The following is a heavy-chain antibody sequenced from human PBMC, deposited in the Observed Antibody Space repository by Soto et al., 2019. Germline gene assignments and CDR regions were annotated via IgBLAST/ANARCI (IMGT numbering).Heavy chain of an antibody. CDR2: ISAYNGNT. CDR3: ATRYYYDSSGPYITSDALDI. V-gene: IGHV1-18*01. D-gene: IGHD3-22*01. Sequence: ASVKVSCKASGYTFTSYGISWVRQAPGQGLEWMGWISAYNGNTNYAQKLQGRVTMTTDTSTSTAYMELRSLRSDDTAVYYCATRYYYDSSGPYITSDALDIWG. J-gene: IGHJ3*02. CDR1: GYTFTSYG.